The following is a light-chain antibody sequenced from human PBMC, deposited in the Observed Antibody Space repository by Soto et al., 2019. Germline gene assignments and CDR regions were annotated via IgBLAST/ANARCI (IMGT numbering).Light chain of an antibody. CDR2: VTT. J-gene: IGKJ2*01. CDR3: HQYGHGPPDT. CDR1: QSVSRT. V-gene: IGKV3-15*01. Sequence: EIVMTQSPATLSVSPGERVTLSCRASQSVSRTLACYQQNPGQAPRLLIYVTTTRATGIPARFSGSGSGTEFTLTISRLQSEDFGIYYCHQYGHGPPDTFGKRTTRETK.